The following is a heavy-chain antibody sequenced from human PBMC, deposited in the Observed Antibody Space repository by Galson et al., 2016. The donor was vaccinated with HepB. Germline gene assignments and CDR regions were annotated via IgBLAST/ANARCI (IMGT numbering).Heavy chain of an antibody. CDR2: ITGGGGSI. D-gene: IGHD1-26*01. Sequence: VRQAPGKGLEWLALITGGGGSIFYAGSVKGRFTISRDNSRNTLYLQMNSLRAEDTAVYFCAKRRTTRWEVLSAFDYWGQGTLVTVSS. J-gene: IGHJ4*02. V-gene: IGHV3-23*01. CDR3: AKRRTTRWEVLSAFDY.